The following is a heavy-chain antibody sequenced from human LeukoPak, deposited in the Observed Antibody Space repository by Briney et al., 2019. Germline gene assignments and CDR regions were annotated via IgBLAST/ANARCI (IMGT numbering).Heavy chain of an antibody. CDR2: INPNSGGT. J-gene: IGHJ4*02. Sequence: ASVKVSCKASGYTFTGYYMHWVRQAPGQGLEWMGWINPNSGGTNYAQKFQGRVTMTRDTSISTAYMELSRLRSDDTAVYCCARGRYSYGAFYFDYWGQGTLVTVSS. CDR1: GYTFTGYY. CDR3: ARGRYSYGAFYFDY. V-gene: IGHV1-2*02. D-gene: IGHD5-18*01.